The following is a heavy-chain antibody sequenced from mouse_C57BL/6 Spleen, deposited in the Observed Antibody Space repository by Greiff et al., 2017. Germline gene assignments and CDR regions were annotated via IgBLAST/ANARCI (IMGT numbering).Heavy chain of an antibody. CDR2: IDPEDGET. Sequence: VQLQQPGAELVKPGASVKLSCTASGFNFTDYYMHWVKQRTEQGLEWIGRIDPEDGETKYAPKFQGKDTITADTSSNTAYLQLSSLTSEDTADYCGTRSGAGRLWFAYWGQGTLVTVSA. CDR3: TRSGAGRLWFAY. V-gene: IGHV14-2*01. J-gene: IGHJ3*01. D-gene: IGHD4-1*01. CDR1: GFNFTDYY.